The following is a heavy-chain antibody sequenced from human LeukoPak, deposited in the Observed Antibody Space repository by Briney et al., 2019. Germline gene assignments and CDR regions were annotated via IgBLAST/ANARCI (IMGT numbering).Heavy chain of an antibody. D-gene: IGHD5-24*01. Sequence: HPGGSLGLSCVASGFPFCSYWMTWVRQAPGKGLEWVANIKQDGSKKSYVDSVKGRFTISRDNAKNSLYLQMNSLRAEDTAIYYCTRVGYIDEGIDYWGQGTLVTVSS. V-gene: IGHV3-7*04. CDR1: GFPFCSYW. J-gene: IGHJ4*02. CDR3: TRVGYIDEGIDY. CDR2: IKQDGSKK.